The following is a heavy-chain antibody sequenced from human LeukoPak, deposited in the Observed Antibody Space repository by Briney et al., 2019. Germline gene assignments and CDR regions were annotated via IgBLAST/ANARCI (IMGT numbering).Heavy chain of an antibody. CDR3: ARDNGHGDYVFDY. J-gene: IGHJ4*02. CDR2: ISSSSSYI. CDR1: GFTFSSYS. Sequence: PGGSLRLSCAASGFTFSSYSMNWVRQAPGKGLEWVSSISSSSSYIYYADSVKGRFTISRDNAKNSLYLQMNSLRAEDTAVYYCARDNGHGDYVFDYWGQGTLVTVSS. D-gene: IGHD4-17*01. V-gene: IGHV3-21*01.